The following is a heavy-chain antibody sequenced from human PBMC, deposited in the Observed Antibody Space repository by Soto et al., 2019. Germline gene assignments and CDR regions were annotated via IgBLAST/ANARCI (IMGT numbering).Heavy chain of an antibody. Sequence: QVQLVQSGAEVKKPGSSVKVSCKASGGTFSSYAISWVRQAPGQGLEWMGGIIPIFGTANYAQKFQGRVTITADKSTSTAYMELSSVRSEDTAVYYCARDNGEGPLTTAAFDYWGQGTLVTVSS. CDR1: GGTFSSYA. J-gene: IGHJ4*02. V-gene: IGHV1-69*06. CDR3: ARDNGEGPLTTAAFDY. D-gene: IGHD4-4*01. CDR2: IIPIFGTA.